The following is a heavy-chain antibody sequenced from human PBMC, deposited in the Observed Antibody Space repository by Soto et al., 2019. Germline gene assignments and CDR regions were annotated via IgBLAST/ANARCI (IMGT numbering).Heavy chain of an antibody. CDR1: GFTFSDNY. D-gene: IGHD3-22*01. V-gene: IGHV3-11*01. CDR2: ISSSGSII. J-gene: IGHJ4*02. Sequence: GSLRLSCAASGFTFSDNYMSLIRQAPGKGLEWVSYISSSGSIIYYADSVKGRFTISRDNAKNSLYLQMNSLRAEDTAVYYCARDLGYYESDGYFDYWGQGALVTVSS. CDR3: ARDLGYYESDGYFDY.